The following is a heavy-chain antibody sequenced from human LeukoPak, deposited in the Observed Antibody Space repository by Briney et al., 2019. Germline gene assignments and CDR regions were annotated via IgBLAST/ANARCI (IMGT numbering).Heavy chain of an antibody. CDR3: ARVRVPAAILGDLDM. CDR1: GFTFSSYA. CDR2: VSIDGQNK. J-gene: IGHJ3*02. D-gene: IGHD2-2*02. V-gene: IGHV3-30*04. Sequence: GGSLRLSCAASGFTFSSYAMSWVRQAPGTGLEWVAAVSIDGQNKYSADSVKGRFTISRDNSNNTLSLQMNSLRPEDTALYYCARVRVPAAILGDLDMWGQGTMVIVSS.